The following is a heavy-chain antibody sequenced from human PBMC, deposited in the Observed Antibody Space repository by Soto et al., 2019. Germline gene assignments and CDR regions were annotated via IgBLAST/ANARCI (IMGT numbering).Heavy chain of an antibody. J-gene: IGHJ6*02. Sequence: PSQTLSLTCAISGDSVSDSSVSWNWIRQSPSRGLEWLGRTNFGGKWSYAYAESVRSRISINADTSKSQFSLHLDSVTAEDTAVYYCATEWELLNYYGMDVWGQGTTVTVSS. CDR1: GDSVSDSSVS. CDR2: TNFGGKWSY. D-gene: IGHD1-26*01. CDR3: ATEWELLNYYGMDV. V-gene: IGHV6-1*01.